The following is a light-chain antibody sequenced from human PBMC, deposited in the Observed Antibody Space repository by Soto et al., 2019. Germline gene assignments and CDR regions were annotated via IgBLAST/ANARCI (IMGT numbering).Light chain of an antibody. CDR2: AAS. CDR1: QGISNY. J-gene: IGKJ1*01. V-gene: IGKV1-27*01. CDR3: QKYNSAPWT. Sequence: DIQMTQSPSSLSASVGDRATITCRASQGISNYLAWYQQKPGKVPKLLIYAASTLQSGVPSRFSGSGSGTDFNLTISSLQSEDGATYYCQKYNSAPWTFGQGTKVEIK.